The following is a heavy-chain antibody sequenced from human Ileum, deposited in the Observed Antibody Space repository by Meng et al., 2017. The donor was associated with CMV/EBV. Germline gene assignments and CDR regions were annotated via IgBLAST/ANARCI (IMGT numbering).Heavy chain of an antibody. D-gene: IGHD1-14*01. Sequence: GEFLKISCQASGYDFSSYWIAWVRQLPGKGLEWIGIIYPDDSDIKYSPSFQGQVAISADQSINTAYLYWNSLKASDTAMYYCARTHYHPPIEIDYWGQGAQVTVSS. CDR3: ARTHYHPPIEIDY. CDR2: IYPDDSDI. V-gene: IGHV5-51*01. CDR1: GYDFSSYW. J-gene: IGHJ4*02.